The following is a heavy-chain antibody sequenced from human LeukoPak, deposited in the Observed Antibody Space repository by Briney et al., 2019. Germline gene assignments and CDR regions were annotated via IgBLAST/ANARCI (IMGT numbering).Heavy chain of an antibody. CDR2: IAASGST. J-gene: IGHJ4*02. V-gene: IGHV3-23*01. CDR1: GFTFSSSA. CDR3: AKDNGWLPVY. D-gene: IGHD3-9*01. Sequence: GGSLRLSCAASGFTFSSSAMTWVRHAPGKGLELVSAIAASGSTFYTESVKGRFTISRDNSKNTLYLQMNSLRAEDTAIYYCAKDNGWLPVYWGQGTLVTVSS.